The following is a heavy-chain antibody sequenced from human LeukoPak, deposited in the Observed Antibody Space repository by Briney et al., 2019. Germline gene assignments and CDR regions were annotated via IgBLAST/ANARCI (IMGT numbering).Heavy chain of an antibody. CDR1: GFSVSSNF. J-gene: IGHJ4*02. CDR3: ARDSDSGYGPFAS. D-gene: IGHD5-12*01. V-gene: IGHV3-66*01. CDR2: IYSGGDT. Sequence: GGSLRLSCAASGFSVSSNFMSWVRQAPGKGLECVSVIYSGGDTYYADSVRGRFTISRDNSKTTVYLHMNSLRAEDTAVYYCARDSDSGYGPFASWGQGTLVTVSS.